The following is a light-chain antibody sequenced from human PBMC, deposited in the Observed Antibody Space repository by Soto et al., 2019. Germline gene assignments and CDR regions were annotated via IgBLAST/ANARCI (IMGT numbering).Light chain of an antibody. CDR2: GAS. CDR3: QEYGSAQT. J-gene: IGKJ1*01. V-gene: IGKV3-20*01. Sequence: EVLLTQSPGTLSLSPGERATLSCRASQSVNSIDLAWYQQKPGQAPRLLIYGASSRAAGIPDRFSGSGSGTDFILTISRLEPEDFEVYYCQEYGSAQTFGQGTKVEIK. CDR1: QSVNSID.